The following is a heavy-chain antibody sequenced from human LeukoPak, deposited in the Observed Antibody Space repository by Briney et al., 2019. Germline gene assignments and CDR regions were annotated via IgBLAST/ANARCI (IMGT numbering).Heavy chain of an antibody. V-gene: IGHV5-51*01. CDR3: ARLTYSSSRFRAFDI. CDR1: GYSLTSYW. Sequence: GESLKISCKGSGYSLTSYWIGWVRQMPGKGLEWMGIIYPGDSDTRYSPSFQGQVTISADKSISTAYLQWSSLKASDTAMYYCARLTYSSSRFRAFDIWGQGTMVTVSS. J-gene: IGHJ3*02. D-gene: IGHD6-6*01. CDR2: IYPGDSDT.